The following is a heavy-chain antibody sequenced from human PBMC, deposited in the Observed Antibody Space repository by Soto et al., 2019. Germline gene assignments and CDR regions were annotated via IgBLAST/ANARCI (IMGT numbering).Heavy chain of an antibody. CDR1: GFTVSSNY. CDR2: IYSGGST. Sequence: EVQLVESGGGLVQPGESLRLSCAASGFTVSSNYMSWVRQAPGKGLEWVSVIYSGGSTYYADSVKGRFTISRHNSKNTLYLQMNSLRAEDTAVYYCLTINSYGPPGSGYYYGMDVWGQGTTVTVSS. CDR3: LTINSYGPPGSGYYYGMDV. V-gene: IGHV3-53*04. D-gene: IGHD5-18*01. J-gene: IGHJ6*02.